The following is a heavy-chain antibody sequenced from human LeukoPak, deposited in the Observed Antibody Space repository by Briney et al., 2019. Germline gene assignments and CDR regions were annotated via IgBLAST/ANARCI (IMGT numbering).Heavy chain of an antibody. D-gene: IGHD3-10*01. V-gene: IGHV1-46*01. CDR1: GYTFTSYY. CDR2: INPSGGST. CDR3: AGGGDYYGSGTTANYYYYYMDV. Sequence: ASVKVSCKASGYTFTSYYMHWVRQAPGQGLEWMGIINPSGGSTSYAQKFQGRVTMTRDMSTSTVYMELSSLRSEDTAVYYCAGGGDYYGSGTTANYYYYYMDVWGQGTLVTVSS. J-gene: IGHJ6*03.